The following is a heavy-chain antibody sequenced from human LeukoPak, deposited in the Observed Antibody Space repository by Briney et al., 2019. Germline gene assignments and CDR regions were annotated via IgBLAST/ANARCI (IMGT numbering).Heavy chain of an antibody. CDR1: GGSFSGYY. J-gene: IGHJ4*02. V-gene: IGHV4-34*01. Sequence: SETLSLTCAVYGGSFSGYYWSWIRQPPGKGLEWIGEINHSGSTNYNPSLKSRVTISVDTSKNQFSLKLSSVTAADTAVYYCARQIRAVVATIKSALDYWGQGTLVTVSS. CDR2: INHSGST. CDR3: ARQIRAVVATIKSALDY. D-gene: IGHD5-12*01.